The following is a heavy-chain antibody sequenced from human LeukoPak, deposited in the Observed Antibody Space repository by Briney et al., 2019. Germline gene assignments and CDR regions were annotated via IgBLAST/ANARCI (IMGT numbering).Heavy chain of an antibody. J-gene: IGHJ4*02. CDR1: GFNFEDYT. CDR3: TKGSNTWPSLFDY. CDR2: INWDGGST. Sequence: GGSLRLSCAASGFNFEDYTMHWVRQTPGKGLGWVSLINWDGGSTYYAYSVKGRFAISRDNNKNSLYLQMTSLRTEDTALYYCTKGSNTWPSLFDYWGQGTLVTVSS. D-gene: IGHD2-2*02. V-gene: IGHV3-43*01.